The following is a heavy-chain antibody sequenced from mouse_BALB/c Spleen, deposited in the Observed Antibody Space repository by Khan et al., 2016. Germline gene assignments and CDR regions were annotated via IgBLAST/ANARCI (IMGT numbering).Heavy chain of an antibody. CDR1: GFSIIAYG. CDR3: AREGWVYYAMDY. J-gene: IGHJ4*01. CDR2: IWGDGST. Sequence: QVQLKESGPGLVAPSQSLSITCTVSGFSIIAYGVNWVRQPPGKGMEWLGMIWGDGSTDYNSALKSRLNITKDNSKSQVFLKMNSLQTDDTAKYYCAREGWVYYAMDYWGQGTSVTVAS. V-gene: IGHV2-6-7*01.